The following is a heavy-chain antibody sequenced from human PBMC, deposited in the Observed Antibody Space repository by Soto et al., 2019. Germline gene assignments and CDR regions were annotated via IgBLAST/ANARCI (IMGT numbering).Heavy chain of an antibody. Sequence: PGGSLRLSCAASGFTFSSYAMSWVRQAPGKGLVWVSAISGSGGSTYYADSVKGRFTISRDNSKNTLYLQMNSLRAEDTAVYYCAKCGDYTVTALFDYWGQGTLVTVSS. D-gene: IGHD4-17*01. CDR3: AKCGDYTVTALFDY. CDR2: ISGSGGST. J-gene: IGHJ4*02. CDR1: GFTFSSYA. V-gene: IGHV3-23*01.